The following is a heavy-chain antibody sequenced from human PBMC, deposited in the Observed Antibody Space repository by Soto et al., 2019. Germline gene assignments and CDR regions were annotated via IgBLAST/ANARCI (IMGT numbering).Heavy chain of an antibody. CDR3: ASRYLY. V-gene: IGHV4-30-4*01. Sequence: TLSRTCTVSGDSIGNGGYYWSWIRQPPGRGLEWIGYIDSSGSTYYNPSLKSRLTMSVDMSKNQFSLRLTSVTAADTAVYYCASRYLYWGQGLLVTVS. CDR1: GDSIGNGGYY. D-gene: IGHD3-16*02. J-gene: IGHJ4*02. CDR2: IDSSGST.